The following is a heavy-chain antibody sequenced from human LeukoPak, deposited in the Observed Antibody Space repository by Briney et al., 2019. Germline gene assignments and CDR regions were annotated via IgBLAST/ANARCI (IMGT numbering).Heavy chain of an antibody. CDR2: ISYDGSNK. V-gene: IGHV3-30-3*01. D-gene: IGHD3-3*01. CDR1: GFTFSSYA. J-gene: IGHJ4*02. CDR3: ARSPYYDFWSGYYLDY. Sequence: PGRSLRLSCAASGFTFSSYAMHWVRQAPGKGLEWVAVISYDGSNKYYADSVKGRFTISRDNSKNTLYLQMNSLRAEDTAVYYCARSPYYDFWSGYYLDYWGQGTLVTVSS.